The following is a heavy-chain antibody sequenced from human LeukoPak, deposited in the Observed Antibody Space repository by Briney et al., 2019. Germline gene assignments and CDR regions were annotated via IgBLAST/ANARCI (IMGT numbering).Heavy chain of an antibody. CDR1: GGSISSYY. CDR3: ARRAGDSSGPIDY. CDR2: IYYSGST. V-gene: IGHV4-59*08. Sequence: SETLSLTCTVSGGSISSYYWSWIRQPPGKGLEWIGYIYYSGSTNYNPSLNSRVTISVDTSKNQFSLKLSSVTAADTAVYYCARRAGDSSGPIDYWGQGTLVTVSS. J-gene: IGHJ4*02. D-gene: IGHD6-19*01.